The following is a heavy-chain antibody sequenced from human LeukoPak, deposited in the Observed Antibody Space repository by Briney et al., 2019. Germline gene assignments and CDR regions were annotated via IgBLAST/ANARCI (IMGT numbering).Heavy chain of an antibody. J-gene: IGHJ4*02. CDR1: GFTFSSYG. CDR2: IWYDGSNK. V-gene: IGHV3-33*06. CDR3: AKVGEQPPAYFDY. Sequence: PGRSLRLSCAASGFTFSSYGMHWVRQAPGKGLEWVAVIWYDGSNKYYADSVKGRFTISRDNSKNTLYLQMNSLRAEDTAVYYCAKVGEQPPAYFDYWGQGTLVTVSS. D-gene: IGHD1-26*01.